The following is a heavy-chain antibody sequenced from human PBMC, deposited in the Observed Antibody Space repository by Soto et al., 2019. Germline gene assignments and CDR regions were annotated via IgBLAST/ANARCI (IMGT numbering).Heavy chain of an antibody. V-gene: IGHV1-58*02. CDR2: IVVGSGNT. Sequence: QMQLVQSGPEAKKPGTSVKVSCKASGFTFSSSAMQWVRQARGQRLEWIGWIVVGSGNTNYAQKLQERVTFTRDMSTSTAYMELSSLRSEDTAVYYCVACGDSSSGWYTGFDYWGQGTLVTVSS. D-gene: IGHD6-19*01. J-gene: IGHJ4*02. CDR1: GFTFSSSA. CDR3: VACGDSSSGWYTGFDY.